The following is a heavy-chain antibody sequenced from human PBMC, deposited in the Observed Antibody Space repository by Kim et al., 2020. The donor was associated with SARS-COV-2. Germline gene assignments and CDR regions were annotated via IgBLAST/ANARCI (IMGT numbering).Heavy chain of an antibody. CDR2: GT. CDR3: ARDRRGYSDP. J-gene: IGHJ5*02. D-gene: IGHD5-18*01. Sequence: GTNNAQKCQGRVTMTRDTSISTAYMELSRLRSDDTAVYYCARDRRGYSDPWGQGTLVTVSS. V-gene: IGHV1-2*02.